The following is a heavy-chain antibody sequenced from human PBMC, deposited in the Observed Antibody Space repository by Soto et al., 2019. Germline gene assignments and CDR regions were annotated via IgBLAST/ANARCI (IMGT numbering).Heavy chain of an antibody. J-gene: IGHJ5*02. CDR3: ARDSGRLLWFGELLFWFDP. D-gene: IGHD3-10*01. V-gene: IGHV1-18*01. Sequence: ASVKVSCKASGYTFTSYGISWVRQAPGQGLEWMGWISAYNGNTNYAQKLQGRVTMTTDTSTSTAYMELRSLRSDDTAVYYCARDSGRLLWFGELLFWFDPWGQGTLVTVSS. CDR2: ISAYNGNT. CDR1: GYTFTSYG.